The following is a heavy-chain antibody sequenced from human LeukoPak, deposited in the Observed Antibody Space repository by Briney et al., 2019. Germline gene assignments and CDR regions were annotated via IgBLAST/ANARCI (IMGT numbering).Heavy chain of an antibody. D-gene: IGHD5-12*01. CDR2: IYTSGST. Sequence: SETLSLTCTVSGGSISSYYWSWIRQPPGKGLEWIGYIYTSGSTNYNPSLKSRVTISVDTSKNQFSLKLSSVTAADTAVYYCARHWSSGCDLNWFDPWGQGTLVTVSS. CDR1: GGSISSYY. V-gene: IGHV4-4*09. J-gene: IGHJ5*02. CDR3: ARHWSSGCDLNWFDP.